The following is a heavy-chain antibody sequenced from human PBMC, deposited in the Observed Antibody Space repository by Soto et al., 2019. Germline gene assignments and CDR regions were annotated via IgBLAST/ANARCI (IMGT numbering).Heavy chain of an antibody. J-gene: IGHJ6*02. V-gene: IGHV4-34*01. CDR1: GGSFSGYY. CDR3: ARLSSSWYVRNYYGMDV. CDR2: INHSGST. D-gene: IGHD6-13*01. Sequence: PSETLSLTCDVYGGSFSGYYWSWIRQPPGKGQEWIGEINHSGSTNYNPSLKSRVTISVDTSKNQFSLKLSSVTAADTAVYYCARLSSSWYVRNYYGMDVWGQGTTVT.